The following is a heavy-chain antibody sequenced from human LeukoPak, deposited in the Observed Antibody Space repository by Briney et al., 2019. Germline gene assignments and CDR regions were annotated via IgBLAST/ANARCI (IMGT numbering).Heavy chain of an antibody. CDR1: GFTFSSYA. D-gene: IGHD3-10*01. Sequence: PGGSLRLSCAASGFTFSSYAMHWVRQAPGKGLEWVAGISYDGSNKYYADSVKGRFTISRDNSKNTLYLQMNSLRAGDTAVYYCARDSDAVRITMVRGARWVNAFDIWGQGTMVTVSS. J-gene: IGHJ3*02. V-gene: IGHV3-30-3*01. CDR2: ISYDGSNK. CDR3: ARDSDAVRITMVRGARWVNAFDI.